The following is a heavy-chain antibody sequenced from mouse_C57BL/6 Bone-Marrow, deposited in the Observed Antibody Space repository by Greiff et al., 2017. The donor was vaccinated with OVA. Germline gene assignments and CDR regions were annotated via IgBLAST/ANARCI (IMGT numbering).Heavy chain of an antibody. D-gene: IGHD2-3*01. V-gene: IGHV5-4*01. Sequence: EVHLVESGGGLVKPGGSLKLSCAASGFTFSSYAMSWVRQTPEKRLEWVATISDGGSYTYYPDNVKGRFTISRDNAKNNLYLQMSHLKSEDTAMYYCARERWLVRFAYWGQGTLVTVSA. CDR1: GFTFSSYA. CDR2: ISDGGSYT. J-gene: IGHJ3*01. CDR3: ARERWLVRFAY.